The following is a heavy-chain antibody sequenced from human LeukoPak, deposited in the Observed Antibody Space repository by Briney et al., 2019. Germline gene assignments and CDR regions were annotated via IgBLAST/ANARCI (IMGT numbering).Heavy chain of an antibody. CDR2: ISFDGSDA. Sequence: GGSLRLSCAASGFTFSGFWMHWVRQAPGKGLVWVSCISFDGSDATYADSVKGRFTISRNNAKNTLHLQMNSLRAEDTAVYYCAKAADYYDSSGPGAGYYYYGMDVWGQGTTVTVSS. V-gene: IGHV3-74*01. CDR3: AKAADYYDSSGPGAGYYYYGMDV. CDR1: GFTFSGFW. J-gene: IGHJ6*02. D-gene: IGHD3-22*01.